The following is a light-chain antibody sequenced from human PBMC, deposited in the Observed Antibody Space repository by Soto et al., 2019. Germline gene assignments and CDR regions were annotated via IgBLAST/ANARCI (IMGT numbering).Light chain of an antibody. Sequence: QSALTQPASVSGSPGQSITISCTGTSSDVGNYNLVSWYQQHPGKAHKLMIYEGSKRPSGVSNRFSASKSGNTASLTISGLQAEDEADYYCCSYAGSSTYYGFGTGTKVTVL. CDR3: CSYAGSSTYYG. CDR2: EGS. CDR1: SSDVGNYNL. J-gene: IGLJ1*01. V-gene: IGLV2-23*01.